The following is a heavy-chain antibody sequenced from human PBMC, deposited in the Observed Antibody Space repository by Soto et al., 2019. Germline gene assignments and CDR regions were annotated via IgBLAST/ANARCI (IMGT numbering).Heavy chain of an antibody. D-gene: IGHD3-9*01. CDR1: GGSISSSNW. CDR3: ARVLRYFDWLSHYYGMDV. J-gene: IGHJ6*02. CDR2: IYHSGST. Sequence: SEPLSLTCAVSGGSISSSNWWSWVRQPPGKGLEWIGEIYHSGSTNYNPSLKSRVTISVDKSKNQFSLKLSSVTAADTAVYYCARVLRYFDWLSHYYGMDVWGQGTTVTVSS. V-gene: IGHV4-4*02.